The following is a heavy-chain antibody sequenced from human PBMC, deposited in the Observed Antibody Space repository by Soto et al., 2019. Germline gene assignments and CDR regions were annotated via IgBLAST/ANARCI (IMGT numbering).Heavy chain of an antibody. CDR1: GGSISSGDYY. Sequence: SETLSLTCTVSGGSISSGDYYWSWIRQPPGKGLEWIGYIYYSGSTYYNPSLKSRVTISVDTSKNQFSLKLSSVTAADTAVYYCARPYYGSGSYGHGTNYGMDVWGQGTTVTVSS. CDR3: ARPYYGSGSYGHGTNYGMDV. V-gene: IGHV4-30-4*01. J-gene: IGHJ6*02. D-gene: IGHD3-10*01. CDR2: IYYSGST.